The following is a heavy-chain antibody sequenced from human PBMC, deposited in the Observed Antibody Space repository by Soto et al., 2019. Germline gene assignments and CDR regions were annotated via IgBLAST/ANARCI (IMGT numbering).Heavy chain of an antibody. D-gene: IGHD5-12*01. J-gene: IGHJ4*02. CDR2: ISASSSYI. V-gene: IGHV3-21*01. CDR3: ARGSIVATSLTPFDF. CDR1: GFTFSSYS. Sequence: EVQLVESGGGLVKPGGSLRLSCEASGFTFSSYSMNWVRQAPGKGLEWVSSISASSSYIYYADSVKGRFTVSRDNAKNSLYLQINSLRDEDTAVYYCARGSIVATSLTPFDFWGQGTLVIVSS.